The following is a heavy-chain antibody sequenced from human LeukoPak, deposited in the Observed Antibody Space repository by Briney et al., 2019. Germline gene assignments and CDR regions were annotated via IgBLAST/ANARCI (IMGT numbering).Heavy chain of an antibody. V-gene: IGHV3-23*01. CDR2: ISGSGGST. Sequence: GGSLRLSCAASGFNARSYAMTWVRQAPGKGLEWVSAISGSGGSTYYADSVKGRFTISRDNSKNTLYLQMNSLRAEDTAVYYCAATPELMAQLYYYYGMDVWGQGTTVTVSS. CDR1: GFNARSYA. CDR3: AATPELMAQLYYYYGMDV. D-gene: IGHD2-2*01. J-gene: IGHJ6*02.